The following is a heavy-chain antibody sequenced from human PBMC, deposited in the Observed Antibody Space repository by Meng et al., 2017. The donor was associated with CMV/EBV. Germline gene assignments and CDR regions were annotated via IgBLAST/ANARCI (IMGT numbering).Heavy chain of an antibody. V-gene: IGHV3-30*02. CDR2: IRYDGSNK. D-gene: IGHD1-26*01. J-gene: IGHJ6*02. CDR3: ANVAQSPGWELHHYYYGMDV. CDR1: GFTFSSYG. Sequence: GESLKISCAASGFTFSSYGMHWVRQAPGKGLEWVAFIRYDGSNKYYADSVKGRFTISRGNSKNTLYLQMNSLRAEDTAVYYCANVAQSPGWELHHYYYGMDVWGQGTTVTVSS.